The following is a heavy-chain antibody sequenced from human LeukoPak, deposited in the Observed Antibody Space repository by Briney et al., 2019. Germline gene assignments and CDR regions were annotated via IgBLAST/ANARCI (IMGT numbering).Heavy chain of an antibody. CDR2: ISWNSGSI. Sequence: GRSLRLSCAGSGFIFNNYAMHWVRQPPGKGLEWVSGISWNSGSIDYADSVKGRFTISRDNAKNSLYLQMNSLRVEDTAFYYCAKDNRRHYTSGPNPDSLHWGQGALVTISS. V-gene: IGHV3-9*01. CDR3: AKDNRRHYTSGPNPDSLH. CDR1: GFIFNNYA. J-gene: IGHJ4*02. D-gene: IGHD6-19*01.